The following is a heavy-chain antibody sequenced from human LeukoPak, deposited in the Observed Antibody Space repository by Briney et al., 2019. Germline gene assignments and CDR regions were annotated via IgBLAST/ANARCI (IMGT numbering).Heavy chain of an antibody. J-gene: IGHJ5*02. Sequence: TLSLTCAVSGGSISSGGYSWSWIRQPPGKGLEWIGYIYHSGSTYYNPSLKSRVTISVDRSKNQFSLKLSSVTAADTAVYYCAREWDCSGGSCSTWFDPWGQGTLVTVPS. CDR3: AREWDCSGGSCSTWFDP. CDR2: IYHSGST. CDR1: GGSISSGGYS. V-gene: IGHV4-30-2*01. D-gene: IGHD2-15*01.